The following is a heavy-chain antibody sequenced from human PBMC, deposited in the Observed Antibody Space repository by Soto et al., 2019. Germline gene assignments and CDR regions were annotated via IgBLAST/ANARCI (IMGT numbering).Heavy chain of an antibody. CDR3: AKDSTTVTPYGPFYYFDY. D-gene: IGHD4-17*01. J-gene: IGHJ4*02. Sequence: GGSLRLSCAASGFTFSSYAMSWVRQAPGKGLEWVSAISGSGGSTYYADSVKGRFTISRDNSKNTLYLQMNSLRAEDTAVYYCAKDSTTVTPYGPFYYFDYWGQGTLVTVSS. CDR2: ISGSGGST. V-gene: IGHV3-23*01. CDR1: GFTFSSYA.